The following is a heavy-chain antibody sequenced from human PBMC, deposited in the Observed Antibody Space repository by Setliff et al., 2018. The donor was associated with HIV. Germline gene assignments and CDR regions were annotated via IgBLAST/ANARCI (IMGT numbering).Heavy chain of an antibody. CDR1: GYTFTNYW. CDR2: IYPGDSDT. J-gene: IGHJ4*02. V-gene: IGHV5-51*01. CDR3: ARTSRAGTTDY. D-gene: IGHD1-7*01. Sequence: PGESLKISCRGSGYTFTNYWIGWVRQMPGRGLEWMGIIYPGDSDTRYSPSFEGQVTMSADKSINTAYLQWSSLKASDTAMYYCARTSRAGTTDYWGQGTLVTVSS.